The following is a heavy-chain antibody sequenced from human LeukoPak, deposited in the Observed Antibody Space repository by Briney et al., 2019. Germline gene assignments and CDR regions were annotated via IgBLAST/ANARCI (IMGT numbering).Heavy chain of an antibody. V-gene: IGHV3-7*04. J-gene: IGHJ4*02. D-gene: IGHD3-10*01. CDR3: ARRHHFGFLDS. CDR1: GVMFPSYW. CDR2: IKQDGSEK. Sequence: GGSLRLACAASGVMFPSYWMTWVRQAPGKGLEWVANIKQDGSEKYYVDSVKGRFTISRDNAKNSVYLQMNSLRAEDTAVYYCARRHHFGFLDSWGQGTLVTVSS.